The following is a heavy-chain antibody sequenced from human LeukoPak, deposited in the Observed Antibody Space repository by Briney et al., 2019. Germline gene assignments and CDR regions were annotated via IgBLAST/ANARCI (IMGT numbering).Heavy chain of an antibody. CDR2: IISSSSYT. V-gene: IGHV3-11*05. CDR1: GFTSSDSY. J-gene: IGHJ4*02. Sequence: GSLRLSSAASGFTSSDSYMSWIRQAPGKGLEGVSYIISSSSYTNSADSVKGRFTISRDNAKNSLYLQMNSLRAEDTAVYYCAREPTFSGSAPNYDYWGRGTLVTVSS. D-gene: IGHD6-19*01. CDR3: AREPTFSGSAPNYDY.